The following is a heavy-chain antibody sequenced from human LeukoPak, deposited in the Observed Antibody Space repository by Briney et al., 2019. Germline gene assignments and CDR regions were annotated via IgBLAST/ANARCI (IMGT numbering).Heavy chain of an antibody. V-gene: IGHV3-53*05. D-gene: IGHD5-18*01. Sequence: GGSLRLSCAASGFTLSGNYVSWVRQAPGKGLEWVSVIYIGGGTYYADSVKGRFTISRDNSKNTLFLQMRGLRPEDTAIYYCAREGVGYFFDYWGQGALVTVSS. CDR2: IYIGGGT. CDR1: GFTLSGNY. J-gene: IGHJ4*02. CDR3: AREGVGYFFDY.